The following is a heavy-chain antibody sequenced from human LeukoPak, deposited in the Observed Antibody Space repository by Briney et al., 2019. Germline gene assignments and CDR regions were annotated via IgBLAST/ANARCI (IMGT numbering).Heavy chain of an antibody. CDR2: IIPIFGTA. J-gene: IGHJ1*01. CDR3: ARDYTAAAVEYFQH. CDR1: GGTFSSYA. V-gene: IGHV1-69*05. D-gene: IGHD6-13*01. Sequence: ASVKVSCKASGGTFSSYAISWVRQAPGQGLEWMGGIIPIFGTANYAQKLQGRVTMTTDTSTSTAYMELRSLRSDDTAVYYCARDYTAAAVEYFQHWGQGTLVTVSS.